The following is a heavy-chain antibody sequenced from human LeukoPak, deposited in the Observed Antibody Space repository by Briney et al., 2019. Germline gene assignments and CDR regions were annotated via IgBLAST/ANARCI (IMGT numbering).Heavy chain of an antibody. CDR3: TNHRSGWYGPFDY. D-gene: IGHD6-19*01. J-gene: IGHJ4*02. V-gene: IGHV3-7*03. CDR1: GFTFSSYW. Sequence: GGSLRLSCVASGFTFSSYWMSWVRQAPGKGLEWVANIKQDGSSKYYVDSVKGRFTISRDNSKNTLFLNMSNLGAEDTAVYYCTNHRSGWYGPFDYWGQGTLVTVSS. CDR2: IKQDGSSK.